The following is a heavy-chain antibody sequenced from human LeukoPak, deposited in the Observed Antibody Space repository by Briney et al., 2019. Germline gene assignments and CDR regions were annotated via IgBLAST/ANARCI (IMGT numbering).Heavy chain of an antibody. D-gene: IGHD1-26*01. CDR2: IYNSGST. CDR1: GGSFSGYY. V-gene: IGHV4-34*01. Sequence: SETLSLTCAVSGGSFSGYYWSWIRQPPGKGLEWIGDIYNSGSTNYNPSLKSRVTISVDTSKNQFSLKLSSVTAADTAVYYCARGRRYIVGAPSFDYWGQGTLVTVSS. CDR3: ARGRRYIVGAPSFDY. J-gene: IGHJ4*02.